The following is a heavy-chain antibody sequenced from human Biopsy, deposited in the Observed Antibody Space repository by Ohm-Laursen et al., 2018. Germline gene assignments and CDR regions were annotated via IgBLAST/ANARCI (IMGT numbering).Heavy chain of an antibody. CDR2: ISHTGST. CDR1: NVSFSSFY. V-gene: IGHV4-34*01. Sequence: SDTLSLTCAVYNVSFSSFYWSWIRQPPGKGLEWTGEISHTGSTNRNPSLKSRVTILVDTSKNQFSLKLNSVTAADTAVYYCGRREVVITHDAFDTWGQGTMVTVSS. J-gene: IGHJ3*02. D-gene: IGHD3-22*01. CDR3: GRREVVITHDAFDT.